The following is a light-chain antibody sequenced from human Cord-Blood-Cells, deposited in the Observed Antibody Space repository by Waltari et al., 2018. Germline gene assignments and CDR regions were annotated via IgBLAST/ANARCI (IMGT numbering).Light chain of an antibody. CDR3: STYAGSSTWV. Sequence: SCTGTSSDVGSYNLVSWYQQHPGKAPKLMIYEVSKRPSGVSNRYSGSKSGNTASLTISGLQAEDEVDYYCSTYAGSSTWVYDGGTRRTFL. J-gene: IGLJ3*02. V-gene: IGLV2-23*02. CDR2: EVS. CDR1: SSDVGSYNL.